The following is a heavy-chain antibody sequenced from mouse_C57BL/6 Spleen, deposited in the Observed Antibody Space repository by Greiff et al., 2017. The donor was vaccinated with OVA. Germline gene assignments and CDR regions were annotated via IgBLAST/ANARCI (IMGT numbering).Heavy chain of an antibody. Sequence: VHLVESGAELARPGASVKLSCKASGYTFTSYGISWVKQRTGQGLEWIGEIYPRSGNTYYNEKFKGKATLTADKSSSTAYMELRSLTSEDSAVYFCAREGAITTARRNYFDYWGQGTTLTVSS. J-gene: IGHJ2*01. D-gene: IGHD1-2*01. V-gene: IGHV1-81*01. CDR1: GYTFTSYG. CDR3: AREGAITTARRNYFDY. CDR2: IYPRSGNT.